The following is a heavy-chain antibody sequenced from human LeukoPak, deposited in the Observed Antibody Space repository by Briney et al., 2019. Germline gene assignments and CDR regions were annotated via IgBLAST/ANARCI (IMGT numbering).Heavy chain of an antibody. CDR3: ARHPRRGVTPPN. V-gene: IGHV4-39*01. D-gene: IGHD2-21*02. Sequence: SETLSLTCTVSGGSISSSSYYWGWIRQPPGKGLEWTGSIYYSGSTYYNPSLKSRVTISVDTSTSAFSMKLSSVSAADTAVYYCARHPRRGVTPPNWGQGTLVTVSS. J-gene: IGHJ4*02. CDR2: IYYSGST. CDR1: GGSISSSSYY.